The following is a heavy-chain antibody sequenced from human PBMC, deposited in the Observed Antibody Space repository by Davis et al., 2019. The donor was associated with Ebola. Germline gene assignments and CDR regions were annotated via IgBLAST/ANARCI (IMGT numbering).Heavy chain of an antibody. V-gene: IGHV3-48*04. CDR3: ARDRSGYYPGYFDY. CDR1: GFTFSAYS. D-gene: IGHD3-3*01. CDR2: VSDSSTTI. Sequence: GGSLRLSCAASGFTFSAYSMNWVRQAPGKGLEWVSYVSDSSTTIYYADSVKGRFTISRDNAKNSLYLQMNSLRAEDTAVYYCARDRSGYYPGYFDYWGQGTLVTVSS. J-gene: IGHJ4*02.